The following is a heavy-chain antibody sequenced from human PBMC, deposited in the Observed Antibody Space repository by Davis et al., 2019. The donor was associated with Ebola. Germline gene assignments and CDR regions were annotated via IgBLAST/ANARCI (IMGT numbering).Heavy chain of an antibody. CDR1: GFGFSTYR. V-gene: IGHV3-21*01. J-gene: IGHJ6*02. D-gene: IGHD4-17*01. CDR2: ISSGSLFI. Sequence: PGGSLRLSCVASGFGFSTYRLNWVRQAPGKGLEWVASISSGSLFIFYADSVKGRFTISRDDAHHSASLQMNSLRVEDTAMYYCARDSELHGDYINNYYYGIDVWGHGTTVIVSS. CDR3: ARDSELHGDYINNYYYGIDV.